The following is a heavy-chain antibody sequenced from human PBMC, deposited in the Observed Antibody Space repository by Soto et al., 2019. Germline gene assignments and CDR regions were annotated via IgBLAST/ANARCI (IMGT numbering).Heavy chain of an antibody. CDR2: ISAYNGNT. Sequence: QVQLVQSGAEVKKPGASVKVSCKASGYTFTSYGISWVRQAPGQGLEWMGWISAYNGNTNYAQKLQCRVTMTTDTSTSTAYMELRSLRSDDTAVYYCARDPYDILTGYYSTFDYWGQGTLVTVSS. CDR3: ARDPYDILTGYYSTFDY. D-gene: IGHD3-9*01. V-gene: IGHV1-18*01. J-gene: IGHJ4*02. CDR1: GYTFTSYG.